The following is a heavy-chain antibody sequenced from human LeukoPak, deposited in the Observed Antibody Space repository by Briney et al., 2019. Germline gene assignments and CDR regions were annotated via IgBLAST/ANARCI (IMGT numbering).Heavy chain of an antibody. CDR3: ASAPLGEFRV. CDR2: MHHSGST. CDR1: GGSISSNNW. J-gene: IGHJ4*02. V-gene: IGHV4-4*02. Sequence: SGTLSLTCAVSGGSISSNNWWSWVRQSPGKGLEWIGEMHHSGSTNYNPSLKSRVTISVDTSKNQFSLKLSSVTAADTAVYYCASAPLGEFRVWGQGTLVTVSS. D-gene: IGHD3-10*01.